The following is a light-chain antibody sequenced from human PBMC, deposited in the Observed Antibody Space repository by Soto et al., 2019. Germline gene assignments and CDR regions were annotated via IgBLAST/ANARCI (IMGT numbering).Light chain of an antibody. Sequence: EIVLTQSPGTLSLSPGERATLSCRASQSVSSSYLAWYQQKPGQAPRLLIYGASSSATGIPDRFSGSGSGTDFTLTISRLEPEDFALSYCQQYGSSPPRYTFGQGTKLEIK. CDR3: QQYGSSPPRYT. V-gene: IGKV3-20*01. CDR1: QSVSSSY. J-gene: IGKJ2*01. CDR2: GAS.